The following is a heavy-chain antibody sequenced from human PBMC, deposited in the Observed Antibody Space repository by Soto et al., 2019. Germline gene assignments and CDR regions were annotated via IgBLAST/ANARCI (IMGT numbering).Heavy chain of an antibody. V-gene: IGHV2-70*01. CDR3: ARIRDSSSSCYFGY. J-gene: IGHJ4*02. Sequence: SGPTLGNPTHTLTLTCTFSGFSLSTSGMCVSWIRQPPGKALEWLALIDWDDDKYYSTSLKTRLTISKDTSKNQVVLTMTNMDPVDTATYYCARIRDSSSSCYFGYWGQGTLVTVSS. CDR1: GFSLSTSGMC. D-gene: IGHD6-6*01. CDR2: IDWDDDK.